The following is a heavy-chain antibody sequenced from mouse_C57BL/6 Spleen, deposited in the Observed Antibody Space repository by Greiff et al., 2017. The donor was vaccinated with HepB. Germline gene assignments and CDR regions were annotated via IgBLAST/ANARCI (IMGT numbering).Heavy chain of an antibody. D-gene: IGHD1-1*01. CDR3: ARQGTTYFDY. Sequence: DVKLVESGGDLVKPGGSLKLSCAASGFTFSSYGMSWVRQTPDKRLEWVATISSSGSYTYYPDSVKGRFTISRDNAKNTLYLQMSSLKSEDTAMYYCARQGTTYFDYWGQGTTLTVSS. V-gene: IGHV5-6*02. CDR1: GFTFSSYG. J-gene: IGHJ2*01. CDR2: ISSSGSYT.